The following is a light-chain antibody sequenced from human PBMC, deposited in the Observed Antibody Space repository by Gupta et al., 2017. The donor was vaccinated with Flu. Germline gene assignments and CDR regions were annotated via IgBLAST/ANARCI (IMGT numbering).Light chain of an antibody. CDR2: EVN. J-gene: IGLJ3*02. V-gene: IGLV6-57*01. CDR3: QSFDDNYQWV. CDR1: SGNIASNY. Sequence: VTISCTRSSGNIASNYVQRYQQRPGSSPITVIYEVNRRPFGVADRFSGSIDSSSNSASLTISGLKTEDEADYYCQSFDDNYQWVFGGGTKVTVL.